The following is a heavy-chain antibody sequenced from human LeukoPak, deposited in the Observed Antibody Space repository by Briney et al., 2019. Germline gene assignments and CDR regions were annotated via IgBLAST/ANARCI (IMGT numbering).Heavy chain of an antibody. Sequence: GGSLRLSCAASGFILRDYYMSWIRQAPGKGLEWVSDISSSGSTIHDADPVKGRFTISRDNAKNTLYLQMINLRAEDTALYYCARATGANCYWGSNFWGQGTLVTVSP. J-gene: IGHJ4*02. CDR3: ARATGANCYWGSNF. CDR2: ISSSGSTI. D-gene: IGHD2-15*01. CDR1: GFILRDYY. V-gene: IGHV3-11*01.